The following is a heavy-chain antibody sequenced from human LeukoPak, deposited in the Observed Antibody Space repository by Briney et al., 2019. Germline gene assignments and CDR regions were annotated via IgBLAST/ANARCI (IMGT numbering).Heavy chain of an antibody. CDR1: GFTFSNYA. CDR3: TKGWRDGSGWIVGDS. Sequence: PGGSLRLSCAASGFTFSNYAMSWVRQAPGKGLEWVSTISGNGGRTYYADSVKGRFTISRDNSRNTLNLHMSSLRAEDTAVYYCTKGWRDGSGWIVGDSWGQGTLVTVSS. J-gene: IGHJ4*02. D-gene: IGHD6-19*01. V-gene: IGHV3-23*01. CDR2: ISGNGGRT.